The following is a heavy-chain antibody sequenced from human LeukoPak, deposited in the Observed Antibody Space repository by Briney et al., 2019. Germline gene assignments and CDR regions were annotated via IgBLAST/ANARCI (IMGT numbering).Heavy chain of an antibody. CDR1: GSTFSSYS. J-gene: IGHJ3*02. CDR2: ISSSSSYI. D-gene: IGHD6-19*01. CDR3: ARMGSSGWYDAFDI. V-gene: IGHV3-21*01. Sequence: GGSLRLSCAASGSTFSSYSMNWVRQAPGKGLEWVSSISSSSSYIYYADSVKGRFTISRDNAKNSLYLQMNSLRAEDTAVYYCARMGSSGWYDAFDIWGQGTMVTVSS.